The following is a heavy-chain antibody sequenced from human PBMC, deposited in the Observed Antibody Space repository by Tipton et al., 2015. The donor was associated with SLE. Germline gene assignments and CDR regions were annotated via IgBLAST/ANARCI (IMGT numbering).Heavy chain of an antibody. CDR3: ARTGDAFDI. Sequence: TLSLTCAVYGGSFSDYYWSWIRQPPGKGLEWIGEINHSGSTNYNPSLKSRVTISVDTSKNQFSLKMSSVTAPDTAVYYCARTGDAFDIWGQGTMVTVSS. V-gene: IGHV4-34*01. CDR1: GGSFSDYY. J-gene: IGHJ3*02. CDR2: INHSGST.